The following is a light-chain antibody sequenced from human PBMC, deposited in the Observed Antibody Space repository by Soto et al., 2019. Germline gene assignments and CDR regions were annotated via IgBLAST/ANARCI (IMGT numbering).Light chain of an antibody. CDR1: QGISSY. CDR3: QQLNSYPLT. J-gene: IGKJ4*01. V-gene: IGKV1-9*01. Sequence: DIQLTQSPSFLSASVGDRVTITCRASQGISSYLAWYQQKPGKAPKLLIYAASTLQSGVPSRFSGSGSGTELTLTISSLQTEDCATYYCQQLNSYPLTFGGGTKVEIK. CDR2: AAS.